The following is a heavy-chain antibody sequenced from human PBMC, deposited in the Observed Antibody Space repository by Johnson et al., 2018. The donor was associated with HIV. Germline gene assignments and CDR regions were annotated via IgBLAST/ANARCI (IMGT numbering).Heavy chain of an antibody. J-gene: IGHJ3*02. CDR1: GFTFSNYG. D-gene: IGHD3-16*01. Sequence: VQLVESGGGVVQPGRSLRLSCAASGFTFSNYGVHWVRQAPGKGLEWVAVISYDGSKKYFADSVKGRFTISRDNSKNTLHLQMNSLRAEDTALYYCAKDPGLGYAFDIWGQGTMVTVSS. V-gene: IGHV3-30*18. CDR2: ISYDGSKK. CDR3: AKDPGLGYAFDI.